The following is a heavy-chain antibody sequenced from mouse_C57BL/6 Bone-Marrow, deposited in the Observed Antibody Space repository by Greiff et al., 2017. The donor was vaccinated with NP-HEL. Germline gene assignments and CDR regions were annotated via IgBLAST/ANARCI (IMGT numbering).Heavy chain of an antibody. V-gene: IGHV1-26*01. CDR2: ITPNNGGH. CDR3: SNYPFAY. J-gene: IGHJ3*01. Sequence: EVQLQQSGPELVKPGASVKISCKASGYTFTDSYMNWVKQSHGKSLEWIGDITPNNGGHSYNQKFKGKATLTVDKSSSTAYMELRSLTSDDSAVYFCSNYPFAYWGQGTLVTVSA. D-gene: IGHD1-1*01. CDR1: GYTFTDSY.